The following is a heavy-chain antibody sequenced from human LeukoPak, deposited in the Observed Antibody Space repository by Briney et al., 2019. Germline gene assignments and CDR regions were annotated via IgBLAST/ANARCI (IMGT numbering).Heavy chain of an antibody. Sequence: GGSLRLSCAASGFTFSDYSMNWVRQAPGKGLEWVSSISSSSTIYYADSVKGRFTISRDNAKNSLYLQMNSLRAEDTAVYYCARAIAVADAFDIWSQGTMVTVSS. D-gene: IGHD6-19*01. CDR2: ISSSSTI. V-gene: IGHV3-69-1*01. CDR1: GFTFSDYS. CDR3: ARAIAVADAFDI. J-gene: IGHJ3*02.